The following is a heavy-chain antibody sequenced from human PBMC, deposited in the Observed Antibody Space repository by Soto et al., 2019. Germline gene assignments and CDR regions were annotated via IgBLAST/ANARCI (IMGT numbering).Heavy chain of an antibody. CDR1: GYTFTSYA. CDR2: INPNSGGT. CDR3: AREVTRNPYYDFWSGYSVDGFDP. V-gene: IGHV1-2*04. J-gene: IGHJ5*02. D-gene: IGHD3-3*01. Sequence: ASVKVSCKASGYTFTSYAMHWVRQAPGQGLEWMGWINPNSGGTNYAQKFQGWVTMTRDTSISTAYMELSRLRSDDTAVYYCAREVTRNPYYDFWSGYSVDGFDPWGQGTLVTVSS.